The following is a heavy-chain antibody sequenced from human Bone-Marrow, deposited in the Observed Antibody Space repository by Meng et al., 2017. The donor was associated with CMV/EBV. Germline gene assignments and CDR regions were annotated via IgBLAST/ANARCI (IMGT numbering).Heavy chain of an antibody. J-gene: IGHJ6*02. V-gene: IGHV4-39*07. Sequence: SETLSLTCTVSGGSIRTSSDHWDWIRQAPGKGLEWIGRIYHRGSTHYNPSLKSRATILVDMSKNHFSLNLTSVTAADTAVYFCAKEMTRAARPLGMDVWGQGITVTVSS. CDR3: AKEMTRAARPLGMDV. D-gene: IGHD6-6*01. CDR1: GGSIRTSSDH. CDR2: IYHRGST.